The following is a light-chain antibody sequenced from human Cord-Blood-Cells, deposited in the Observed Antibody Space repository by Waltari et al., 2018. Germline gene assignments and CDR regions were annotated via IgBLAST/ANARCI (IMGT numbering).Light chain of an antibody. V-gene: IGKV1-8*01. J-gene: IGKJ2*01. CDR1: QGLSSY. Sequence: AIRMTKSPSSLSASTEDRVTITCRASQGLSSYLAWYQQKPGKAPKLLIYAASTLQSGVPSRFSGSGSGTDFTLTISCLQSEDFATYYCQQYYSYPYTFGQGTKLEIK. CDR2: AAS. CDR3: QQYYSYPYT.